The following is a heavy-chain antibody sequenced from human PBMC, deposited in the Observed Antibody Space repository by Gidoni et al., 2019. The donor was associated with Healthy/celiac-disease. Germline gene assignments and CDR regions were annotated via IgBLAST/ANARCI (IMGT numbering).Heavy chain of an antibody. D-gene: IGHD3-22*01. CDR1: CFPFSSYP. Sequence: QVQLVESGGGVVQPGRSLRLSCAAPCFPFSSYPMHWVRQAPGKGLEWVAVISYDGSNKYYADSVKGRFTISRDNSKNTLYLQMNSLRAEDTAVYYCARDDYYDSSGYHHAFDIWGQGTMVTVSS. CDR3: ARDDYYDSSGYHHAFDI. V-gene: IGHV3-30-3*01. CDR2: ISYDGSNK. J-gene: IGHJ3*02.